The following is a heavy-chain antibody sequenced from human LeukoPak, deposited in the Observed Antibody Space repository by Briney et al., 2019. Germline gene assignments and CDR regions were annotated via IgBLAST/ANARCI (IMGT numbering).Heavy chain of an antibody. CDR1: GYTFTGYY. D-gene: IGHD6-19*01. V-gene: IGHV1-2*06. J-gene: IGHJ5*02. CDR3: VLEVLSSGWVS. Sequence: ASVKVSCKASGYTFTGYYMHWVRQAPGQGLEWMGRINPNSGGTNYVQKFQGRVTMTRDTSISTAYMELSGLRSDDTAVYYCVLEVLSSGWVSWGQGTLVTVSS. CDR2: INPNSGGT.